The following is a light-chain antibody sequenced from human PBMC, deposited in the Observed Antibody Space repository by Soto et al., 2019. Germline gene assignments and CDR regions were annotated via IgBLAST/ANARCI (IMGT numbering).Light chain of an antibody. CDR3: QQYATFPRT. CDR1: QSISSW. J-gene: IGKJ1*01. CDR2: KAS. Sequence: DIQMTQSPSTLSASVGDRVTITCRASQSISSWLAWYQQKPGKAPNLLIYKASSLESGVPSRFSGSGSGTEFTLTISSLQPDDFATYYCQQYATFPRTFGQGTKVDIK. V-gene: IGKV1-5*03.